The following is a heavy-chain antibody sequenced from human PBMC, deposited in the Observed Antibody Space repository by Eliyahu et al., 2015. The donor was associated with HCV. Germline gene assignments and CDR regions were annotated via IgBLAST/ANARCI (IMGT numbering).Heavy chain of an antibody. J-gene: IGHJ6*02. CDR3: ATSGSGWSPIPTNAYGMDV. CDR1: GASVSSYX. D-gene: IGHD6-19*01. CDR2: FYTRGTT. V-gene: IGHV4-4*07. Sequence: QVQLQESGPGVVKASETLSLTCTVSGASVSSYXWSWVRQPTGKGLEGLGRFYTRGTTNYNPSLKGRVTVSVDTSKNQFSLRLTDVSAADTAVYYCATSGSGWSPIPTNAYGMDVWGQGAAVTVSS.